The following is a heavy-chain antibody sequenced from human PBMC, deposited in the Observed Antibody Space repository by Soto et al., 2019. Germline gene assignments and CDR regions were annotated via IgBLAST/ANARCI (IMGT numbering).Heavy chain of an antibody. Sequence: EVQLVETGGGLIQPGGSLRLSCAASGFTVSSNYMSWVRQAPGKGLEWVSVIYSGGSTYYADSVKGRFTISRDNSKNTLYRQMNSLRAEDTAVYYCARGTPGFGVPQYFQHWGQGTLVTVSS. CDR2: IYSGGST. CDR1: GFTVSSNY. J-gene: IGHJ1*01. CDR3: ARGTPGFGVPQYFQH. D-gene: IGHD3-10*01. V-gene: IGHV3-53*02.